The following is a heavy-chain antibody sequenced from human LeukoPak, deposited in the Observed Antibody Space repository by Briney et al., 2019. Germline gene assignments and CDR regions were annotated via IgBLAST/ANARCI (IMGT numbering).Heavy chain of an antibody. Sequence: PGGSLRLSCAASGFTFRKYIMNWVRQAPGKGLEWVSTISGSGDNTYYADSVKGRFTISRDNSKNTLYLQMNSLRADDTAIYYCAKDRTYYADFANDYWGQGTLVTVSS. CDR3: AKDRTYYADFANDY. D-gene: IGHD4-17*01. J-gene: IGHJ4*02. CDR1: GFTFRKYI. V-gene: IGHV3-23*01. CDR2: ISGSGDNT.